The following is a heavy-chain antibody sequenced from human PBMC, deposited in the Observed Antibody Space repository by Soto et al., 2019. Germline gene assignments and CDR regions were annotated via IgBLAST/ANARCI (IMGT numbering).Heavy chain of an antibody. Sequence: QITLKESGPTLVKPTQTLTVTCTFSGFSLSTSGAGVGWIRQSPGKAPEWLALISWKDEKRYNPGLKSRLTITKDPSENLVVLTMTDLDPVDTATYFCAHRYGGNYYRWYFDSWGQGTLVTVSS. CDR1: GFSLSTSGAG. CDR3: AHRYGGNYYRWYFDS. CDR2: ISWKDEK. D-gene: IGHD1-26*01. J-gene: IGHJ4*02. V-gene: IGHV2-5*01.